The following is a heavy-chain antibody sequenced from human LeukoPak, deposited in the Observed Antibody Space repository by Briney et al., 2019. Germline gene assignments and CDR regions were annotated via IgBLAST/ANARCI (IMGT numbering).Heavy chain of an antibody. J-gene: IGHJ4*02. CDR2: ISSSSSYI. CDR1: GFTFSSYS. CDR3: ARQYDSSGYYGPHDY. Sequence: GGSLRLSCAASGFTFSSYSMNWVRQAPGKGLEWVSSISSSSSYIYYADSAKGRFTISRDNAKNSLYLQMNSLRAEDTAVYYCARQYDSSGYYGPHDYWGQGTLVTVSS. V-gene: IGHV3-21*01. D-gene: IGHD3-22*01.